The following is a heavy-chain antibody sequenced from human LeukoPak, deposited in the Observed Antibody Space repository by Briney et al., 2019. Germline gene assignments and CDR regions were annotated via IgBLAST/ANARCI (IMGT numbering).Heavy chain of an antibody. D-gene: IGHD2-15*01. Sequence: GGSLRLSCAASGFTFSNYWMHWVRQAPGKGLVWVSRIKSDGTSINYADSVKGRFTISRDNAKNRLFLQMNSLRAEDTAVYFCARGHCSGGRCHSVGYYGMDVWGQGTTVTVS. J-gene: IGHJ6*02. CDR1: GFTFSNYW. V-gene: IGHV3-74*01. CDR3: ARGHCSGGRCHSVGYYGMDV. CDR2: IKSDGTSI.